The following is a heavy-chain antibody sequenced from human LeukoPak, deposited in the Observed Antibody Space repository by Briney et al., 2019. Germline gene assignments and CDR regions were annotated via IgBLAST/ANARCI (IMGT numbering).Heavy chain of an antibody. CDR1: GFTFSNYA. CDR3: AKEAGAYGGNSGGNFDS. V-gene: IGHV3-23*01. D-gene: IGHD2-21*02. J-gene: IGHJ4*02. CDR2: ISNGGGTT. Sequence: GGSLRLSRTVSGFTFSNYAMSWVRQVPGKGLEWVSVISNGGGTTYYADSVKGRFTISRDNSKNTLYVQMNSLRAEDTATYFCAKEAGAYGGNSGGNFDSWGQGTLVTVSS.